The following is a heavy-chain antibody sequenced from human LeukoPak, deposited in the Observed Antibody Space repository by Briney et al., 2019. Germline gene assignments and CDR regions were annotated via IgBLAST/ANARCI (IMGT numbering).Heavy chain of an antibody. J-gene: IGHJ4*02. CDR2: ISYDGSNE. Sequence: GGSLRLSCAASGFTFSSYVMHWVRQAPGKGLEWVAIISYDGSNEYYADSVKGRFTISRDNSKNTLYLQMNSLRAADTAVYYCASSYCSGGHCYPQQKVYYFDFWGQGTLVTVSS. V-gene: IGHV3-30*04. CDR1: GFTFSSYV. CDR3: ASSYCSGGHCYPQQKVYYFDF. D-gene: IGHD2-15*01.